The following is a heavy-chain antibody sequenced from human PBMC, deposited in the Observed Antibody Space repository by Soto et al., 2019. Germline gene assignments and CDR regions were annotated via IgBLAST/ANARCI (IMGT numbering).Heavy chain of an antibody. CDR2: IYYSGST. CDR1: GGSISSGGYY. Sequence: KPSETLSLTCTVSGGSISSGGYYWSWIRQHPGKGLEWIGYIYYSGSTYYNPSLKSRGTISVDTSKNQFSLKLSSVTAADTAVYYCARGKCYYDRSGYSNFDYWGQGSLVTVAS. D-gene: IGHD3-22*01. CDR3: ARGKCYYDRSGYSNFDY. J-gene: IGHJ4*02. V-gene: IGHV4-31*03.